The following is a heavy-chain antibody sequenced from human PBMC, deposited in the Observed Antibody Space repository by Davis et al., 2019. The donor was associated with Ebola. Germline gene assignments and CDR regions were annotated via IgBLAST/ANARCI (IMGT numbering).Heavy chain of an antibody. CDR1: GGSIISSSSY. D-gene: IGHD3-10*01. Sequence: SETLSLTCTVSGGSIISSSSYWGWIRQPPRKGLEWIGSIYYSGSTYYNPSLKSRVTISVDTSKNQFSLKLSSVTAADTAVYYCARGPLLLWFGELRYWGQGTLVTVSS. J-gene: IGHJ4*02. V-gene: IGHV4-39*07. CDR2: IYYSGST. CDR3: ARGPLLLWFGELRY.